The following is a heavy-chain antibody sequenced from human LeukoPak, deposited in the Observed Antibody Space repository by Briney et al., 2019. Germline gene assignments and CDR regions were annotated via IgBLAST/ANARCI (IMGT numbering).Heavy chain of an antibody. CDR3: VRGGASTWYFDL. J-gene: IGHJ2*01. D-gene: IGHD1-26*01. CDR2: IYFSGNT. CDR1: GGSIINYY. Sequence: SETLSLTCTVSGGSIINYYWSWIRQPPGKGLEWLGYIYFSGNTRYNPSLQSRVIMSVDTSKNQVSLNLSSVAAADTAVYHCVRGGASTWYFDLWGRGTLVTVSS. V-gene: IGHV4-59*08.